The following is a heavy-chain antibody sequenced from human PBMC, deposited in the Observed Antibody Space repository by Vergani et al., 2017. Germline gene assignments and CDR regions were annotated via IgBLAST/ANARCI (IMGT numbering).Heavy chain of an antibody. Sequence: EVQLVESGGGLVQPGGSLRLSCAASGFTFSSYEMNWVRQAPGKGLEWVSYISSSGSTIYYADSVKGRFTISRDNAKNSLSLQMNRLGAEDTAVYSCARDRQEAEAFDIWGQGTMVTVSS. J-gene: IGHJ3*02. CDR2: ISSSGSTI. CDR3: ARDRQEAEAFDI. CDR1: GFTFSSYE. V-gene: IGHV3-48*03.